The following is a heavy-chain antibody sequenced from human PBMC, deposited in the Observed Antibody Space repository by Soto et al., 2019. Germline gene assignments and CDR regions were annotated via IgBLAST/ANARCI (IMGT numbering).Heavy chain of an antibody. Sequence: SETLSLTCAVSGASISTDNWWSWVRQPPGKGLEWIGEIHHSGATNYNTSLKSRVTTSVDKSKNQFSLNLISVTAAVTAMYYCDRGYAFDICGQGTMVPVSS. V-gene: IGHV4-4*02. CDR2: IHHSGAT. J-gene: IGHJ3*02. CDR3: DRGYAFDI. CDR1: GASISTDNW.